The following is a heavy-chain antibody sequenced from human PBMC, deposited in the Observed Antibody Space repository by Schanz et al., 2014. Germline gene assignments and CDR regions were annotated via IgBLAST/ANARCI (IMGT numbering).Heavy chain of an antibody. D-gene: IGHD6-6*01. CDR2: MSGSGSTA. CDR3: VPMSIAAH. CDR1: GFTFFGSFA. V-gene: IGHV3-23*01. Sequence: EVQLLESGGGLVQPGGSLRLSCVASGFTFFGSFAMSWVRQAPGKGLEWVSGMSGSGSTADYADSVKGRFTISRDNSRKTLYLQMNSLRADDTAVYYCVPMSIAAHWGQGTLVTVSS. J-gene: IGHJ4*02.